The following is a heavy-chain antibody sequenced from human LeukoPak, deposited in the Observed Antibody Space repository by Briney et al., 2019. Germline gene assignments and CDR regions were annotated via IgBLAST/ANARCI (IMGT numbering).Heavy chain of an antibody. CDR1: GFTFSSHA. J-gene: IGHJ5*02. V-gene: IGHV3-23*01. D-gene: IGHD6-13*01. CDR3: ARDRQASAPNVRFDP. CDR2: ISGSGSSA. Sequence: GGSLRPSCIASGFTFSSHAMSWVRQAPGKGLEWVSAISGSGSSAYYADSVKGRFTISRDNSRNTLSLQMNSLRVEDTALYYCARDRQASAPNVRFDPWGQGTLVTVSS.